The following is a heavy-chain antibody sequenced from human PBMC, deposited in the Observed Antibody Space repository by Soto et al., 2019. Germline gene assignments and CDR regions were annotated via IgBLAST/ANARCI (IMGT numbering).Heavy chain of an antibody. Sequence: ASVKVSCKASGYTFTSYYMHWVRQAPGQGLEWMGIINPSGDSTYAQKFQGRVTMTRDTSTSTVYMELSSLRSEDTAVYYCARVYCSDGSCYSIGYWGQGTLVTVSS. V-gene: IGHV1-46*03. J-gene: IGHJ4*02. D-gene: IGHD2-15*01. CDR1: GYTFTSYY. CDR2: INPSGDST. CDR3: ARVYCSDGSCYSIGY.